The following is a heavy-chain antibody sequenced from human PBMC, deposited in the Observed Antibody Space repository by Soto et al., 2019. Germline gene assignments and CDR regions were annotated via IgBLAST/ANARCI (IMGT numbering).Heavy chain of an antibody. CDR3: ARDHQFGFEGPNSLDY. CDR1: GFTFSSYG. D-gene: IGHD3-10*01. Sequence: QVQLVESGGGVVQPGRSLRLSCAASGFTFSSYGMHWVRQAPGKGLEWVAVIWYDGSNKYYADSVKGRFTISRDNSKNTLYLQMNSLRAEDTAVYYCARDHQFGFEGPNSLDYWGQGTLVTVSS. CDR2: IWYDGSNK. V-gene: IGHV3-33*01. J-gene: IGHJ4*02.